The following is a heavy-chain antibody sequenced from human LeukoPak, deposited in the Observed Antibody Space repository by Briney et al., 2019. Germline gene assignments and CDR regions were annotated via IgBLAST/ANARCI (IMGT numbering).Heavy chain of an antibody. J-gene: IGHJ4*02. CDR3: ARGPYSGSYAWYFDY. CDR1: GYTFTSYG. D-gene: IGHD1-26*01. Sequence: ASVKVSCKASGYTFTSYGISWVRQAPGQGLEWMGWISAYNGNTKYSQKFQGRVTITRDTSASTAYMELSSLRSEDTAVYYCARGPYSGSYAWYFDYWGQGTLVTVSS. CDR2: ISAYNGNT. V-gene: IGHV1-18*01.